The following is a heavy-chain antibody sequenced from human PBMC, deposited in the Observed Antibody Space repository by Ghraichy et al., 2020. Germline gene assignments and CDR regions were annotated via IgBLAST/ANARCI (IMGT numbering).Heavy chain of an antibody. D-gene: IGHD2-2*01. V-gene: IGHV3-23*01. CDR3: AKGNCTTTSCTRCSDS. J-gene: IGHJ5*01. CDR1: GFTFSTYA. Sequence: GGSLRLSCAASGFTFSTYAMSWVRQAPGKGLEWVSSISCSGGSTYYADSVKGRFTISRGNSMNTLYLQINSLGAGDTAVYYCAKGNCTTTSCTRCSDSWGQGNRVTGSS. CDR2: ISCSGGST.